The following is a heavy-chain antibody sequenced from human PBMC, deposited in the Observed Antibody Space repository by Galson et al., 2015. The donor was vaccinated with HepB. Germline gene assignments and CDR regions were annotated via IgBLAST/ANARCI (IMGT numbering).Heavy chain of an antibody. V-gene: IGHV1-69*02. CDR3: AGRTRYSSSWHTFDY. CDR1: GGTFSSYT. D-gene: IGHD6-13*01. CDR2: IIPILGIA. Sequence: SVKVSCKASGGTFSSYTISWVRQAPGQGLEWMGRIIPILGIANYAQKFQGRVTITADKSTSTAYMELSSLRSEDTAVYYCAGRTRYSSSWHTFDYWGQGTLVTVSS. J-gene: IGHJ4*02.